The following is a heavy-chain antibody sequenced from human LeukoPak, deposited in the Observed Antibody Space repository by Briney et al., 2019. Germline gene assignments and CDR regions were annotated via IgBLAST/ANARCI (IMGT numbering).Heavy chain of an antibody. D-gene: IGHD6-13*01. Sequence: PETLSLTCTVSGGSISSYYWSWIRQPPGKGLEWIGYIYYSGSTNYNPSLKSRVTISVDTSKNQFSLKLSSVTAADTAVYYCARNGYSSSWYLGYYYYGMDVWGQGTTVTVSS. CDR2: IYYSGST. V-gene: IGHV4-59*01. CDR1: GGSISSYY. CDR3: ARNGYSSSWYLGYYYYGMDV. J-gene: IGHJ6*02.